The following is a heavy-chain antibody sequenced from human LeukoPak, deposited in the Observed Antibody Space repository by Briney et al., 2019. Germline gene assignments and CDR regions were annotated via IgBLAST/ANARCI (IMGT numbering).Heavy chain of an antibody. V-gene: IGHV3-23*01. J-gene: IGHJ5*02. CDR3: ARGSSNIAARNNYFDP. Sequence: PGGSLRLSCAASGFTFSSYAMSWVRQAPGKGLEWVSAISGSGGSTYYADSVKGRFTISRDNAKNSVYLQMNSLRAEDTAVYYCARGSSNIAARNNYFDPWGQGTLVSVSS. D-gene: IGHD6-6*01. CDR1: GFTFSSYA. CDR2: ISGSGGST.